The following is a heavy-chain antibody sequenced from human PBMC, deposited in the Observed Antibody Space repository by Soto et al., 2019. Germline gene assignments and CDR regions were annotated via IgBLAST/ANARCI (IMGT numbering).Heavy chain of an antibody. CDR2: INWNSGDI. CDR1: GFTFRNYA. J-gene: IGHJ2*01. V-gene: IGHV3-9*01. CDR3: VKDIGASGAYWYFDL. D-gene: IGHD2-8*02. Sequence: EVQLLESGGGLVQPGGSLRLSCTASGFTFRNYAMIWVRQAPGKGLQWVSGINWNSGDIDYADSVRGRFTISRDNAKNALYLQMNSLRAEDAALYYCVKDIGASGAYWYFDLWGRGTLVTVSS.